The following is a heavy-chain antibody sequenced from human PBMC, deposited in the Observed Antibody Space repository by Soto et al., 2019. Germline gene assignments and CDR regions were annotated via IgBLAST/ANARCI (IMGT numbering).Heavy chain of an antibody. Sequence: GGSLRLSCAASGFTFSDYYMSWIRQAPGKGLEWVSYISSSGSTIYYADSVKGRFTISRDNAKNSLYLQMNSLRAEDTAVYYCARKPQGGYSSSWYLDYWGQGTLVTVSS. D-gene: IGHD6-13*01. CDR1: GFTFSDYY. V-gene: IGHV3-11*01. J-gene: IGHJ4*02. CDR2: ISSSGSTI. CDR3: ARKPQGGYSSSWYLDY.